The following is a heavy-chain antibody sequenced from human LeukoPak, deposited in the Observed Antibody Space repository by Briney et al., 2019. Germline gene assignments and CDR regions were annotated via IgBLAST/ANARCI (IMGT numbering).Heavy chain of an antibody. CDR2: INHSGST. D-gene: IGHD6-13*01. CDR3: ARDVLSSSDTNNWFDP. V-gene: IGHV4-34*01. CDR1: GGSFSGYY. J-gene: IGHJ5*02. Sequence: PSETLSLTCAVYGGSFSGYYWSWIRQPPGKGLEWIGEINHSGSTNYNPSLKSRVTISVDTSKNQFSLKLSSVTAEDTAVYYCARDVLSSSDTNNWFDPWGQGTLVTVSS.